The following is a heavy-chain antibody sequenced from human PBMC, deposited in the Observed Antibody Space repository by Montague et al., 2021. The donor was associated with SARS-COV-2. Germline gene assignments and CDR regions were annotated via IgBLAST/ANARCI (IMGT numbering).Heavy chain of an antibody. Sequence: SETLSLTCTVSGGSIDGNHWTWVRQSPGKGLEWIGQIGSTNYNPSLESRISTSVDTSKSQFSLNLASVTAVDSAIYYCAMLYGGGGGRGYWGQGTLVTVSS. CDR3: AMLYGGGGGRGY. D-gene: IGHD4-23*01. CDR1: GGSIDGNH. J-gene: IGHJ4*02. V-gene: IGHV4-59*01. CDR2: IGST.